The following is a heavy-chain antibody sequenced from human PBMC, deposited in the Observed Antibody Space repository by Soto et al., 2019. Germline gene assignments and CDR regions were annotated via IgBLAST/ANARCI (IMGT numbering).Heavy chain of an antibody. CDR3: ARGWSSGWQMTPGLY. CDR1: GGTFSSYA. CDR2: IIPIFGTA. V-gene: IGHV1-69*01. Sequence: GASVKVSCKTSGGTFSSYAISWVRQAPGQGLEWMGGIIPIFGTANYAQKFQGRVTITADESTSTAYMELSSLRSEDTAVYYCARGWSSGWQMTPGLYWGQGTLVTVSS. D-gene: IGHD6-19*01. J-gene: IGHJ4*02.